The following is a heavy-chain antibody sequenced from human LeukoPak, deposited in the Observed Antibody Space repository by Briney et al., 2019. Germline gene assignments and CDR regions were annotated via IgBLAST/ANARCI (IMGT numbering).Heavy chain of an antibody. CDR3: AKDRSCTNGVCHGDFDY. CDR1: GITFSSYA. J-gene: IGHJ4*02. V-gene: IGHV3-23*01. CDR2: ISGSGGST. D-gene: IGHD2-8*01. Sequence: GGSLRFSCAASGITFSSYAMSWVRQAPGKGLEWVSGISGSGGSTYYADSVKGRFTISRDNSKNTLYLQMNSLRAEDTAVYYCAKDRSCTNGVCHGDFDYWGQGTLVTVSS.